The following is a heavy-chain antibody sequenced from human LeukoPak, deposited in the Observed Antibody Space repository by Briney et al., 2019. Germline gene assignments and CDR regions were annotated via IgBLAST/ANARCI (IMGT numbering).Heavy chain of an antibody. Sequence: SVKVSCKASGGTFSSYAISWVRQAPGQGLEWMGGIIPIFGTANYAQKFQGRVTITTDESTSTAYMELSSLRSEDTAVYYCARGYYGPGSHDYWGQGTLVTVSS. J-gene: IGHJ4*02. CDR2: IIPIFGTA. CDR3: ARGYYGPGSHDY. D-gene: IGHD3-10*01. CDR1: GGTFSSYA. V-gene: IGHV1-69*05.